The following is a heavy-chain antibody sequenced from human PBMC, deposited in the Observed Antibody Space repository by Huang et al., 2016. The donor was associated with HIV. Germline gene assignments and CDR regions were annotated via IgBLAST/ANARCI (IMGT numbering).Heavy chain of an antibody. CDR3: ATKTAAMDI. CDR1: TFRFGAYG. CDR2: IKQDESEK. V-gene: IGHV3-7*01. J-gene: IGHJ6*02. D-gene: IGHD1-7*01. Sequence: VESGGRLVQPGGSIRLSCVGSTFRFGAYGMSWVRQSPGKGLEWVANIKQDESEKYYVDSVKCRFNISRDNAKKVLFLEMNNVRVEDTATYYCATKTAAMDIWGQGTTVTVS.